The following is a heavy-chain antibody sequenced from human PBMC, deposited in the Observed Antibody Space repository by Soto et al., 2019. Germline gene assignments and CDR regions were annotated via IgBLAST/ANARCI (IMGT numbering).Heavy chain of an antibody. CDR2: ISYDGSNK. CDR3: AREVPTVPLYYYYGMDV. D-gene: IGHD4-17*01. V-gene: IGHV3-30-3*01. CDR1: GFTFSSYA. Sequence: QVQLVESGGGVVQPGRSLRLSCAASGFTFSSYAMHWVRQAPGKGLEWVAVISYDGSNKYYADSVKGRFTISRDNSKNTLYLQMNSLRAEDTAVYYCAREVPTVPLYYYYGMDVWGQGTTVTVS. J-gene: IGHJ6*02.